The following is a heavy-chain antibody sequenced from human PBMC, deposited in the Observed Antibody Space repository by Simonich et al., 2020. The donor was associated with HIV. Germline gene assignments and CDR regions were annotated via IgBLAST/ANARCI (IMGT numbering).Heavy chain of an antibody. D-gene: IGHD2-2*01. CDR3: ARGFYQRLYYFDY. CDR1: GGSFSGYY. V-gene: IGHV4-34*01. CDR2: INHSGST. J-gene: IGHJ4*02. Sequence: QVQLQQWGAGLLKPSETLYLTCAVYGGSFSGYYWSWIRQPPGKGLVWIGEINHSGSTNYNPSLKSRVTISVDTSKNQFSLKLSSVTAADTAVYYCARGFYQRLYYFDYWGQGTLVTVSS.